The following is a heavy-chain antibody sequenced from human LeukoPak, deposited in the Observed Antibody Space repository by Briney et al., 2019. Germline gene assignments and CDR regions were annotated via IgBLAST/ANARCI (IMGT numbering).Heavy chain of an antibody. CDR2: ISSSSSYI. V-gene: IGHV3-21*01. J-gene: IGHJ4*02. Sequence: GGSLRLSCAASGFTFSSYSMNWVRQAPGKGLEWVSSISSSSSYIYYADSVKGRFTISRDNAKNSLYLQMNSLRAEDTAVYYCARDPSITKVRGVINDDYWGQGTLVTGSS. CDR3: ARDPSITKVRGVINDDY. CDR1: GFTFSSYS. D-gene: IGHD3-10*01.